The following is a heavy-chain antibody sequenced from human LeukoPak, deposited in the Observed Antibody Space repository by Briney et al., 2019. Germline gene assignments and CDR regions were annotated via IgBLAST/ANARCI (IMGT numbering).Heavy chain of an antibody. J-gene: IGHJ6*04. V-gene: IGHV3-9*03. Sequence: QTGGSLRLSCAASGFTFDDYAMHWVRQAPGKGLEWVSGISWNSGSIGYADSVKGRFTISRDNAKNSLYLQMNSLRAEDMALYYCAKDSSSRLTTRMDVWGKGTTVTVSS. D-gene: IGHD6-13*01. CDR1: GFTFDDYA. CDR2: ISWNSGSI. CDR3: AKDSSSRLTTRMDV.